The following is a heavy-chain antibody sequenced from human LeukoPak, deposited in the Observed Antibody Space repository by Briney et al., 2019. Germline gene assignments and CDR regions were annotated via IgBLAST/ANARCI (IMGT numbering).Heavy chain of an antibody. Sequence: PGGSLRLSCATSGFNFVRFWMSWVRQAPGKGLEWVANINLDGGETNYLGSVKGRLTISRENTTSSPYLQIISPTGKEPDSYVFARDGCSRSTCNTPGGFNSWGQRTLGTVSS. V-gene: IGHV3-7*01. CDR1: GFNFVRFW. J-gene: IGHJ4*02. D-gene: IGHD2-2*01. CDR2: INLDGGET. CDR3: ARDGCSRSTCNTPGGFNS.